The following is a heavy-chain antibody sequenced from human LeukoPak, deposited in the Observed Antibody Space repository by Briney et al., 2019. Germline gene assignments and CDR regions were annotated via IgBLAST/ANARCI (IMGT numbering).Heavy chain of an antibody. CDR3: ARREYSSSWFFDY. CDR2: INPNSGGT. CDR1: GYTFTGYY. D-gene: IGHD6-13*01. J-gene: IGHJ4*02. Sequence: GASVKVSCKASGYTFTGYYMHWVRQAPGQGREWMGWINPNSGGTNYAQKFQGRVTMTRDTSISTAYMELSRLRSDDTAVYYCARREYSSSWFFDYWGQGTLVTVSS. V-gene: IGHV1-2*02.